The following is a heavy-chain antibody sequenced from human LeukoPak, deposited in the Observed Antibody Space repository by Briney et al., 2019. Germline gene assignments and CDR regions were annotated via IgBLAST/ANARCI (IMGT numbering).Heavy chain of an antibody. J-gene: IGHJ4*02. CDR3: ARGPADYNKLKPGERDGYNYKSKRTPFDN. V-gene: IGHV4-59*01. CDR1: GGSINTYY. D-gene: IGHD5-24*01. Sequence: MPSETLSLTCSVSGGSINTYYWSWIRQPPGKRLEWIAYFYNSGSTNYNPSLNSRVTISLDTSKNQFSLKLSSVTAEDTAVYYCARGPADYNKLKPGERDGYNYKSKRTPFDNWGQGTPVTVSS. CDR2: FYNSGST.